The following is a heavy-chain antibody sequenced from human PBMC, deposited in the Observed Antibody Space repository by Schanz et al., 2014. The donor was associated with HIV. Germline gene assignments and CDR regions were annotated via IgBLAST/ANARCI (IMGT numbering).Heavy chain of an antibody. J-gene: IGHJ4*02. V-gene: IGHV3-73*02. CDR3: AKGQRGMVRGDIDH. CDR2: IRSKANNYAT. Sequence: EVQLVESGGGLVQPGGSLKLSCAASGFTFSGSAMHWVRQASGKGLEWVGRIRSKANNYATAYAASVKGRFTISRDNSKNTMYLQMNSLRAEDTAVHYCAKGQRGMVRGDIDHWGQGTLVTVSS. CDR1: GFTFSGSA. D-gene: IGHD3-10*01.